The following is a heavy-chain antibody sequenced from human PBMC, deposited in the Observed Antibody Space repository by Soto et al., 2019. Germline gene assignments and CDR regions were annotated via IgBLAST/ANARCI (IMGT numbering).Heavy chain of an antibody. CDR3: ARDRTLVGSYWGGVFDY. J-gene: IGHJ4*02. D-gene: IGHD1-26*01. CDR2: IIPICGTA. Sequence: QVQLVQSGAGVKKPGSSVKVSCTASGGTFSSYAISWVRQAPGQGLEWMGGIIPICGTANYAQKFQGRVTITADESTSTAYMELSSLRSEDTAVYYCARDRTLVGSYWGGVFDYWGQGTLVTACS. CDR1: GGTFSSYA. V-gene: IGHV1-69*01.